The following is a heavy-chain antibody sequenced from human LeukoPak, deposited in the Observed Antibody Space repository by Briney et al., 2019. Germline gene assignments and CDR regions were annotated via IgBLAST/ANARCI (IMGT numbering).Heavy chain of an antibody. Sequence: GGSQRLSCAASGFTFSSYWMHWVRQAPGKGLVWVSRINTDGSSTSYADSVKGRFTISRDNAKNTLYLQMNSLRAEDTAVYYCARGFDYDFSLGGWGQGTLVTVSS. CDR3: ARGFDYDFSLGG. CDR1: GFTFSSYW. J-gene: IGHJ4*02. D-gene: IGHD3-3*01. V-gene: IGHV3-74*01. CDR2: INTDGSST.